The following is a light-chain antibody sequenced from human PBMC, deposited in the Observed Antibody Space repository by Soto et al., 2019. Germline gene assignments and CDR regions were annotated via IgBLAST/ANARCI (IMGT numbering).Light chain of an antibody. CDR1: QGISSY. Sequence: IQLTQSPSSLSASVGDRVTITCRASQGISSYLAWYQQKPGKAPKLLIYAASTLQSGVPSRFSGSGSGTDFTLIISSLQPEDFATYYCQQLNSYTFGQGTRLEIK. CDR2: AAS. J-gene: IGKJ5*01. CDR3: QQLNSYT. V-gene: IGKV1-9*01.